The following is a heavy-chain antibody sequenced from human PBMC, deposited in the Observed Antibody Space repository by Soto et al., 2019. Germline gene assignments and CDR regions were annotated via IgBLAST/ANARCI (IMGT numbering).Heavy chain of an antibody. D-gene: IGHD6-6*01. Sequence: QVQLVASGGGLVKPGGSLRLSCAASGFTFSDYYMNWIRQAPGKGLEWVSYISSGAITIYYADSVKGRFTISRDNAKNSLYLQMKSLRAEDTAVYYCAGQYSSSSVEFWGQGTLVTVSS. CDR3: AGQYSSSSVEF. V-gene: IGHV3-11*01. J-gene: IGHJ4*02. CDR2: ISSGAITI. CDR1: GFTFSDYY.